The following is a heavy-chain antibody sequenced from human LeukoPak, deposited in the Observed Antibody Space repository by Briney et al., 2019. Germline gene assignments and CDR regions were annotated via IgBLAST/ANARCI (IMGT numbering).Heavy chain of an antibody. D-gene: IGHD6-13*01. CDR1: GFTFSSYA. Sequence: PGGSLRLSCAASGFTFSSYAMGWVRPAPGERLEVASTISVSGGSTYYADSVKGRFSISRDNSKNTLYLHMNSLRAEDTAVYYCAKDARIGAGYAGLFDNWGQGTLVTVSS. CDR2: ISVSGGST. CDR3: AKDARIGAGYAGLFDN. V-gene: IGHV3-23*01. J-gene: IGHJ4*02.